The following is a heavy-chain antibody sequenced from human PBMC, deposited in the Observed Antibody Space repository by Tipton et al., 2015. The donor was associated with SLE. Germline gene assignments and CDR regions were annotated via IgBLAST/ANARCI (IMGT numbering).Heavy chain of an antibody. CDR1: GGSISTSNDY. D-gene: IGHD3-10*01. Sequence: TLSLTCIVSGGSISTSNDYWGWIRQPPGKGLEWIGSIYSSGGTYYNPSLKSRVTISVDTSKNHFSLKLTSVTAADTAVYYCARHEDYYGSKRYFDLWGRGTRVTVSS. J-gene: IGHJ2*01. CDR2: IYSSGGT. CDR3: ARHEDYYGSKRYFDL. V-gene: IGHV4-39*01.